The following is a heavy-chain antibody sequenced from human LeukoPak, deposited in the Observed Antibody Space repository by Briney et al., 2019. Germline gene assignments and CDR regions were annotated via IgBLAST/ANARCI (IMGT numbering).Heavy chain of an antibody. Sequence: GGSLRLSCAASGFNFRSYWMKWVRQAPGKGMEWVANIKEDGSKKYYVDSVKGRFTISRDNAENSLYLQMNSLRVEDTAVYYCARGSAWERGSYDYWGQGTLVTVSS. CDR3: ARGSAWERGSYDY. D-gene: IGHD1-26*01. J-gene: IGHJ4*02. V-gene: IGHV3-7*05. CDR2: IKEDGSKK. CDR1: GFNFRSYW.